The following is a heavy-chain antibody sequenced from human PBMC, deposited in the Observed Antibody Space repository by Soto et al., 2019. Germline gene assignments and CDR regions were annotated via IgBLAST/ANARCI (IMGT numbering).Heavy chain of an antibody. V-gene: IGHV3-23*01. Sequence: GGSLRLSCAASGFTFSSYAMSWVRQAPGKGLEWVSAISGSGGSTYYADSVKGRFTISRDNSKNTLYLQMNSLRAEDTAVYYCAKASPYYDILTGYLTQLYFDYWGQGTLVTVSS. CDR1: GFTFSSYA. D-gene: IGHD3-9*01. J-gene: IGHJ4*02. CDR2: ISGSGGST. CDR3: AKASPYYDILTGYLTQLYFDY.